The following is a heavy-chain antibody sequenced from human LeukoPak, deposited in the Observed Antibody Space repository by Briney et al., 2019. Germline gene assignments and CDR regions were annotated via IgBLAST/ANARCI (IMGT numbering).Heavy chain of an antibody. V-gene: IGHV3-30*04. Sequence: GGSLRLSCAASRFTFSSYAMLWVRQLPGKGLEWVAIISYDGSNTYYADSVKGRFTISRDNSKNTLYLQMNSLRGEDTAVYYCARDPPTYSSSPYYFGYWGQGTLVTVSS. CDR1: RFTFSSYA. CDR2: ISYDGSNT. CDR3: ARDPPTYSSSPYYFGY. J-gene: IGHJ4*02. D-gene: IGHD6-6*01.